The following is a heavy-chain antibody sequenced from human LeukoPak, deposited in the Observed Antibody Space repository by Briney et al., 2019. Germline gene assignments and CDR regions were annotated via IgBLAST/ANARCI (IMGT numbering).Heavy chain of an antibody. V-gene: IGHV4-30-4*01. D-gene: IGHD6-6*01. Sequence: PSQTLSLTCTVSGGSITSGDYYWSWIRQPPGKGLEWIGHIYYSGSTYYKSSLKSRIIISVDTSKDQFSLKLSSVTAADTAVYYCATYSSSSGYWGQGTLVTVSS. CDR2: IYYSGST. J-gene: IGHJ4*02. CDR3: ATYSSSSGY. CDR1: GGSITSGDYY.